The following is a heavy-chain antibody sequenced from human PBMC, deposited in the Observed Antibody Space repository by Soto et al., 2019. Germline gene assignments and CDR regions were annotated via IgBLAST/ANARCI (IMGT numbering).Heavy chain of an antibody. CDR1: GGSISGYY. CDR3: ARRLAGSYGQIDY. V-gene: IGHV4-59*08. J-gene: IGHJ4*02. D-gene: IGHD1-26*01. CDR2: IYHSETT. Sequence: QVQLQESGPGLVKPSETLSLTCTVSGGSISGYYWNWILQPPGKGLEWIGYIYHSETTNYNPSLKSRVIISVDTSKNQFSLKPSSVTAADTAVYYCARRLAGSYGQIDYWGRGTLITVSS.